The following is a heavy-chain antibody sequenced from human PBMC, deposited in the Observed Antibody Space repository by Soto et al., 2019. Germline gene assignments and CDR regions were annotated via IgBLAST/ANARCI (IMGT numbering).Heavy chain of an antibody. D-gene: IGHD6-13*01. CDR3: ARGRRQQLVRSQYNWFDP. CDR2: INHSGST. CDR1: GGSFSDYY. J-gene: IGHJ5*02. V-gene: IGHV4-34*01. Sequence: SETLSLTCAVYGGSFSDYYWSWIRQPPWKGLEWIGEINHSGSTNYNPSFKSRVTISVDTSKNQFPLKLSSVTAADTAVYYCARGRRQQLVRSQYNWFDPWGQGTLVTVSS.